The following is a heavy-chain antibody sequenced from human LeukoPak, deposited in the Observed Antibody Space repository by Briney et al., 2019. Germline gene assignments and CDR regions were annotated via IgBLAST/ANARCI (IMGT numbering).Heavy chain of an antibody. D-gene: IGHD3-22*01. Sequence: SETLSLTCTVSGGSISSYYWSWIRQPPGKGLEWIGYIYYSGSTNYNPSLKSRVTISVDTSKNQFSLKLSSVTAAYTAVYYCAIGTYYDSSVPGWFDPWGQGTLVTVSS. V-gene: IGHV4-59*01. CDR3: AIGTYYDSSVPGWFDP. CDR1: GGSISSYY. CDR2: IYYSGST. J-gene: IGHJ5*02.